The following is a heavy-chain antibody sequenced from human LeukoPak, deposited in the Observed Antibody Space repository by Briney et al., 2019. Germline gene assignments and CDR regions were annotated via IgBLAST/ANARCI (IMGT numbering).Heavy chain of an antibody. CDR2: ISGSGGST. D-gene: IGHD3-22*01. CDR1: GFPFSSHV. Sequence: PGGSLRLSCAASGFPFSSHVLSWVRQAPGKGLEWVSAISGSGGSTYYADSVKGRFTISRDNSKNTLYLQMNSLRAEYTAVYYCAKDLHYYDSSGYQLSYWGQGTLVTVSS. J-gene: IGHJ4*02. CDR3: AKDLHYYDSSGYQLSY. V-gene: IGHV3-23*01.